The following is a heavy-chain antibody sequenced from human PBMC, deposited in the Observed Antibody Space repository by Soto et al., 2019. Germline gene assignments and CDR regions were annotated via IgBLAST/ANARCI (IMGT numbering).Heavy chain of an antibody. V-gene: IGHV2-5*02. CDR1: GLSLSTSGVG. D-gene: IGHD6-13*01. CDR2: IYWDDDK. CDR3: AHRRIYGSRWDGIHGMDV. J-gene: IGHJ6*02. Sequence: SGPTLVHPTQTLTLTCTFSGLSLSTSGVGVGWIHHPPGKALEWLALIYWDDDKRYSPSLKSRLNITKDTCKNQVVLTMTNMDPVETATYYFAHRRIYGSRWDGIHGMDVWGQGTTVTVSS.